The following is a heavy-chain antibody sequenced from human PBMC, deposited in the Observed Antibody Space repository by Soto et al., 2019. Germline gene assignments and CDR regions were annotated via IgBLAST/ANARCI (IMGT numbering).Heavy chain of an antibody. CDR3: ARDPGKSRDSYGLQFDY. D-gene: IGHD5-18*01. V-gene: IGHV1-2*04. CDR2: INPNSGGT. CDR1: GYTFTGYY. Sequence: QVQLVQSGAEVKKPGASVKVSCKASGYTFTGYYMHWVRQAPGQGLEWMGWINPNSGGTNYAQKVKGWVTMTRDTSISTAYMELSRLRSDDTAVYYCARDPGKSRDSYGLQFDYWGQGTLVTVSS. J-gene: IGHJ4*02.